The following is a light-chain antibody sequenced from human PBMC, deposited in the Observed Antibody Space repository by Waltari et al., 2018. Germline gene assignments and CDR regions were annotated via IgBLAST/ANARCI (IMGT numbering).Light chain of an antibody. CDR2: EGS. CDR3: CSYAGSSTPVV. V-gene: IGLV2-23*01. CDR1: RSDVGSYNL. Sequence: QSALTHPASVSGSPGQSITISCPGTRSDVGSYNLVSCYQQHPGKAPKLMIYEGSKRPSGVSKRFSGSKSGNTASLTISGLQAEDEADYYCCSYAGSSTPVVFGGGTKLTVL. J-gene: IGLJ2*01.